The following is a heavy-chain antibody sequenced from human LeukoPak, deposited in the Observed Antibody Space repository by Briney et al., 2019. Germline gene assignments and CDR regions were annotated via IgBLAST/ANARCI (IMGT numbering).Heavy chain of an antibody. Sequence: GGSLSLSCAASGFTFSSYSMNWVRQAPGKGLEWVSSISSSSSYIYYADSVKGRFTISRDNAKNSLYLQMNSLRAEDTAVYYCARVNPLDGYNSWGQETLVTVSS. CDR1: GFTFSSYS. CDR2: ISSSSSYI. CDR3: ARVNPLDGYNS. V-gene: IGHV3-21*01. D-gene: IGHD5-24*01. J-gene: IGHJ4*02.